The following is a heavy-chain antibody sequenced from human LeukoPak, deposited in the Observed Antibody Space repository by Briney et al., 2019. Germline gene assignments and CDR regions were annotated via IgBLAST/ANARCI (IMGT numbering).Heavy chain of an antibody. CDR2: IRSDGGYT. Sequence: PGGSLRLSCAATASMFSNYCMHCDRQAPVKGLEWVSRIRSDGGYTSYADSVKGRSTISRDNAKNTLYLQMNNLRAEDTAVYYCARGEGSYSDYWGQGTLVTVSS. D-gene: IGHD1-26*01. V-gene: IGHV3-74*01. CDR3: ARGEGSYSDY. CDR1: ASMFSNYC. J-gene: IGHJ4*02.